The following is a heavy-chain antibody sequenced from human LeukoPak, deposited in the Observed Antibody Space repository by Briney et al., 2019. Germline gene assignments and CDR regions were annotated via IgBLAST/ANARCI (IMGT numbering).Heavy chain of an antibody. CDR2: IYYSGST. CDR3: ARDADYDTSVGAFDI. Sequence: SETLSLTCTVSGGSISSYYWSWIRQPPGKGLEWIGYIYYSGSTNYNPSLKSRVTISVDTSKNQFSLKLSSVTAADTAVYYCARDADYDTSVGAFDIWGQGTMDTVSS. V-gene: IGHV4-59*12. J-gene: IGHJ3*02. D-gene: IGHD3-22*01. CDR1: GGSISSYY.